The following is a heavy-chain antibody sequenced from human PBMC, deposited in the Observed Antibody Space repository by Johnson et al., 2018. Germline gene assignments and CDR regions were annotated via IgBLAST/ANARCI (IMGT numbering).Heavy chain of an antibody. CDR3: ARAITMVRGVESGDSYYYSGMDV. V-gene: IGHV1-69*01. D-gene: IGHD3-10*01. Sequence: VQLLESGAEVKKPGSSVKVSCKASGGTFSSYAISWVRQAPGQGLEWMGGIIPIFGTANYAQKFQGRVTITADESTGTAYMELSSLRSEDTAVYYWARAITMVRGVESGDSYYYSGMDVWGQGTTVTVSS. J-gene: IGHJ6*02. CDR1: GGTFSSYA. CDR2: IIPIFGTA.